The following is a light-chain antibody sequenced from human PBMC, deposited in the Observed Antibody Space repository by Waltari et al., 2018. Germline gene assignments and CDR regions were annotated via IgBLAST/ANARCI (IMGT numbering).Light chain of an antibody. J-gene: IGKJ1*01. CDR2: GAS. CDR3: QKYHNWPPVT. V-gene: IGKV3-15*01. Sequence: EIVMTQSPATLSVSPGEGATLSCRASQIVSSNLAWYQQKPGPAPRPLIYGASTRATGIPARFSGRGSGTEFTLSISSLQSEDFAVYYCQKYHNWPPVTFGQGTKVEIK. CDR1: QIVSSN.